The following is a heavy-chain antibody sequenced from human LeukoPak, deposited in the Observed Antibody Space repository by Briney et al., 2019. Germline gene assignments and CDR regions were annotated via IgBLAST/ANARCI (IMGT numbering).Heavy chain of an antibody. D-gene: IGHD5-12*01. CDR3: ARRFRHNGYSLFDY. CDR2: INPSGDST. Sequence: ASVKVSCRAPGDNFNTFFIHWVRQVPGQGLEWMGLINPSGDSTHYAQKFQDRVIMTRDTSTSTVYMELSSLGSEDTAVYYCARRFRHNGYSLFDYRGQGTLVAVSS. V-gene: IGHV1-46*02. J-gene: IGHJ4*02. CDR1: GDNFNTFF.